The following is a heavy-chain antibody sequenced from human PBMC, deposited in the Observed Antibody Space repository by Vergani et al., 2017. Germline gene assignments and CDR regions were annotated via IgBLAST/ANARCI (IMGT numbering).Heavy chain of an antibody. V-gene: IGHV4-61*02. CDR2: IHTGGST. J-gene: IGHJ4*02. CDR1: GESTRSGSHY. D-gene: IGHD2-15*01. Sequence: QVKLQESGPGLLKPSQTLSPTCTVSGESTRSGSHYWSWIRQPAGKGPEWIGHIHTGGSTDLNPSFKSRVSISVDTSKSPFSLKLNSITVADTAVYYCVRSRPYCTSGSCPAIWGQGTLVTVSS. CDR3: VRSRPYCTSGSCPAI.